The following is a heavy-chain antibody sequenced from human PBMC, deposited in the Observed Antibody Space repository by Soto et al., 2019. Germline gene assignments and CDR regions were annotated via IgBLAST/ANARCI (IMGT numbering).Heavy chain of an antibody. V-gene: IGHV1-69*13. J-gene: IGHJ5*02. CDR3: ARALLIVGVPPPPLDP. D-gene: IGHD2-2*01. CDR1: GGTFSSYA. CDR2: IIPIFGTA. Sequence: GASVKVSCKASGGTFSSYAISRVRQAPGQGLEWMGGIIPIFGTANYAQKFQGRVTITADESTSTAYMELSSLRSEDTAVYYCARALLIVGVPPPPLDPGGQETRVTVSS.